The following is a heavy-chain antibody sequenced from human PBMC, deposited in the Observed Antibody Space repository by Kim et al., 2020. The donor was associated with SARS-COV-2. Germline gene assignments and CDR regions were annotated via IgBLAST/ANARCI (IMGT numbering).Heavy chain of an antibody. CDR3: ARVTVGSSSWYYFDY. D-gene: IGHD6-19*01. J-gene: IGHJ4*01. Sequence: GGSLRLSCAASGFTFSDYYMSWIRQAPGKGLEWLSYISSSNGYTNSVDSVRGRFTISRDTAKNSLYLQMNSLTVEDTAAYYCARVTVGSSSWYYFDYCG. V-gene: IGHV3-11*05. CDR1: GFTFSDYY. CDR2: ISSSNGYT.